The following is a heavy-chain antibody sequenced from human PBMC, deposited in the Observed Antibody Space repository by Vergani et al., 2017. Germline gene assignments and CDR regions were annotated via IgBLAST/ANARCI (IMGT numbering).Heavy chain of an antibody. J-gene: IGHJ4*02. CDR1: GFALNRHA. CDR2: ISFDGTNE. D-gene: IGHD2-2*02. CDR3: VRDRGLXAGGRCYTVGWDY. V-gene: IGHV3-30-3*01. Sequence: QVQLVESGGGVVQPGTSLRLSCVVSGFALNRHAMYWVRQAPGKGLEWVVGISFDGTNEYYPDLVKGRFTISRDIAKNTLYLQVRSLRLEDTGVYHCVRDRGLXAGGRCYTVGWDYWVQGTTVTDSS.